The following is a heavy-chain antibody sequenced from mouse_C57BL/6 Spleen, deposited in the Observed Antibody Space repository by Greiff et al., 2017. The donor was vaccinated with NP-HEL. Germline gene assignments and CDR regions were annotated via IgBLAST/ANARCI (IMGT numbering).Heavy chain of an antibody. V-gene: IGHV1-22*01. CDR3: ARSYDGYYGAMDY. CDR1: GYTFTDYN. CDR2: INPNNGGT. J-gene: IGHJ4*01. Sequence: EVQLQQSGPELVKPGASVKMSCKASGYTFTDYNMHWVKQSHGKSLEWIGFINPNNGGTSYNQKFKGKATLTVNKSSSTAYMELRSLTSEDSAVYYCARSYDGYYGAMDYWGQGTSVTVSS. D-gene: IGHD2-3*01.